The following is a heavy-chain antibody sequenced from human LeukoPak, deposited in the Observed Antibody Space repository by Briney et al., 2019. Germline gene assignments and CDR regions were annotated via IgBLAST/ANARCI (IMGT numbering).Heavy chain of an antibody. CDR3: ARLHYDVLTGPFDY. CDR1: GFTFSNYN. Sequence: GGSLRLSCAASGFTFSNYNMNWVRQAPGKGLERASYISTSSSIIYYADSVKGRFTISRDNAKNSLYLQMNSLRAEDTAVYYCARLHYDVLTGPFDYWGQGTLVTVSS. CDR2: ISTSSSII. D-gene: IGHD3-9*01. V-gene: IGHV3-48*04. J-gene: IGHJ4*02.